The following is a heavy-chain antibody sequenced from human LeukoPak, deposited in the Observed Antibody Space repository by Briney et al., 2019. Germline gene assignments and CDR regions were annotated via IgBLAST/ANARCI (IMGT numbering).Heavy chain of an antibody. CDR2: IIPIFGTA. D-gene: IGHD6-6*01. Sequence: GASVKVSCKASGGTFSSYAISWVRQAPGQGLEWMGGIIPIFGTANYAQKFQGRVTITTDESTSTAYMELSSLRSEDTAVYYCARAGQGAAARPGHDAFDIWGQGTMVTVSS. J-gene: IGHJ3*02. CDR3: ARAGQGAAARPGHDAFDI. V-gene: IGHV1-69*05. CDR1: GGTFSSYA.